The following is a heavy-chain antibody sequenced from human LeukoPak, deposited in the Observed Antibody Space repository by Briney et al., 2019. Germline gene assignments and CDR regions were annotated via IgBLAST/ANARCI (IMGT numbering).Heavy chain of an antibody. Sequence: GGSLRLFCAASGFSFSSYAMTWVRQAPGKGLEWVSALSASGGTTYYADSVKGRFTTSRDNSKNTLYLHMNSLRAEDTAVYYCAKLPREYCSSTSCPNWFDTWGQGTLVTVSS. CDR2: LSASGGTT. J-gene: IGHJ5*02. CDR3: AKLPREYCSSTSCPNWFDT. V-gene: IGHV3-23*01. D-gene: IGHD2-2*01. CDR1: GFSFSSYA.